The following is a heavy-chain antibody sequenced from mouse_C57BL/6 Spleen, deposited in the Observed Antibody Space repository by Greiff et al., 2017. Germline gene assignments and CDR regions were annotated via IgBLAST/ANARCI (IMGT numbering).Heavy chain of an antibody. D-gene: IGHD2-2*01. CDR3: ARYSYGNDDWYFDV. J-gene: IGHJ1*03. V-gene: IGHV7-3*01. Sequence: EVKLMESGGGLVQPGGSLSLSCAASGFTFTDYYMSWVRQPPGKALEWLGFIRNKANGYTTAYSASVKGRFTISRDNSQSILYLQMNALRAEDSATYYCARYSYGNDDWYFDVWGTGTTVTVSS. CDR1: GFTFTDYY. CDR2: IRNKANGYTT.